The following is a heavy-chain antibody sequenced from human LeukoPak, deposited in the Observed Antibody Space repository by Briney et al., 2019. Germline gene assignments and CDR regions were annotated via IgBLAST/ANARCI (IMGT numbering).Heavy chain of an antibody. CDR1: GFTFSSHA. Sequence: GGSLRLSCTASGFTFSSHAMSWVRQAPGKGLEWVSLISGSGDGINYADSVQGRFTISRDNSKNTLYLEMNSLRAEDTAVYYCASMTTVTLDDAFDIWGQGTMVTVSS. J-gene: IGHJ3*02. V-gene: IGHV3-23*01. CDR3: ASMTTVTLDDAFDI. CDR2: ISGSGDGI. D-gene: IGHD4-17*01.